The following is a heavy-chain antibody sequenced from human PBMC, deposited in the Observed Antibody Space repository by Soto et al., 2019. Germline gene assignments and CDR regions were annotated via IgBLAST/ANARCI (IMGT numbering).Heavy chain of an antibody. CDR2: IYPGDSDT. CDR1: GYTFSSYW. Sequence: LGESLKISCNGSGYTFSSYWVAWVRQMPGKGLEWMGSIYPGDSDTKYSPSFRGQVTISADKSIRTAYLQWSSLKASDTAMYYCASGLYYYGVDFWGQGTPVTVSS. D-gene: IGHD3-10*01. V-gene: IGHV5-51*01. J-gene: IGHJ6*02. CDR3: ASGLYYYGVDF.